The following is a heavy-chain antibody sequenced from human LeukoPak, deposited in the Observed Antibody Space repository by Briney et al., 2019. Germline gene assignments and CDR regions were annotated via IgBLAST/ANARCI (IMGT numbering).Heavy chain of an antibody. CDR2: IYYSGST. J-gene: IGHJ4*02. Sequence: SETLSLTCTVSGGSISSYYWSWIRQPPGKGPEWIGYIYYSGSTNYNPSLKSRVTISVDTSKNQFSLKLSSVTAADTAVYYCARTYYYDSSGYYYDYYFDYWGQGTLVTVSS. D-gene: IGHD3-22*01. CDR1: GGSISSYY. CDR3: ARTYYYDSSGYYYDYYFDY. V-gene: IGHV4-59*01.